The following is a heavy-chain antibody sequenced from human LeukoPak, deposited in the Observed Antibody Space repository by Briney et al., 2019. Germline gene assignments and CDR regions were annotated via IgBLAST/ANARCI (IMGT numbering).Heavy chain of an antibody. CDR1: GFTVSSNY. D-gene: IGHD1-26*01. J-gene: IGHJ4*02. CDR2: IYSGGST. Sequence: PGGSLRLSCAASGFTVSSNYMSWVRQAPGKGLEWVSVIYSGGSTYYADSVKGRFTISRDNSKNTLYLRMNSLRAEDTAVYYCAREAPPWQWELDYWGQGTLVTVSS. V-gene: IGHV3-66*01. CDR3: AREAPPWQWELDY.